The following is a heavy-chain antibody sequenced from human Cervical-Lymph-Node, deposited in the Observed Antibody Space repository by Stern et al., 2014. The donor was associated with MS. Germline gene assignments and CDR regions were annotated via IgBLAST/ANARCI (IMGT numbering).Heavy chain of an antibody. J-gene: IGHJ4*02. Sequence: EVHLAESGGGSVQPGRSLRLSWAASGFTFDDCAMHWVRQAPGKGMEWVSGISWNSNNIGYADSVRGRFTISRDNAKNSLYLQMNGLRPEDTALYYCAKDISERHYYFDSWGEGTLVTVSS. D-gene: IGHD3-16*02. CDR3: AKDISERHYYFDS. CDR2: ISWNSNNI. CDR1: GFTFDDCA. V-gene: IGHV3-9*01.